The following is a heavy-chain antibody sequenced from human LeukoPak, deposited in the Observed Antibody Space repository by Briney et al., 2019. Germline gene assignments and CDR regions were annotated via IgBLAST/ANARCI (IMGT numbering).Heavy chain of an antibody. J-gene: IGHJ5*02. CDR3: GRGNKSFDP. Sequence: ASVKVSCKAFGYTFTSNYMHWVRQAPGQGPEWMGVISPSGGSTTYAQKFQGRVTLTRDMSTSTDYLELSSLRSEDTAVYYCGRGNKSFDPWGQGTLVTVSS. CDR2: ISPSGGST. CDR1: GYTFTSNY. V-gene: IGHV1-46*01.